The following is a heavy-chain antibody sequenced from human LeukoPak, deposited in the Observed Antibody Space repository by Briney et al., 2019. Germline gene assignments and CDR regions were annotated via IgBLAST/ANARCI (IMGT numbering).Heavy chain of an antibody. D-gene: IGHD5-12*01. J-gene: IGHJ4*02. V-gene: IGHV3-74*01. CDR1: GFTFSSYW. CDR2: INNDGSSI. CDR3: ARVDTDTRGYYFDY. Sequence: GGSLRLSCAASGFTFSSYWMHWVRQAPGKGLVWGSRINNDGSSISYADSVKGRFTISRDNAKNTLYLQMNSLSAEDTALYYCARVDTDTRGYYFDYWGQGTLVTVSS.